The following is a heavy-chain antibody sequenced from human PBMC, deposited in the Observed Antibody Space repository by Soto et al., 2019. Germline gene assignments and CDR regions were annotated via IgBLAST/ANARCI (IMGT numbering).Heavy chain of an antibody. J-gene: IGHJ6*02. V-gene: IGHV1-69*12. CDR1: GVTFSNYA. Sequence: QVHLVQSGAEVRKPGSSVKVSCKASGVTFSNYAISWVRQAPGQGLEWMGGIIPIFGTANYAQKFQGRVTITADESTRTAYMELSSLRSEDTAVYYCARPAMVRGRGLVYYGMDVWGQGTTVTVSS. CDR2: IIPIFGTA. CDR3: ARPAMVRGRGLVYYGMDV. D-gene: IGHD3-10*01.